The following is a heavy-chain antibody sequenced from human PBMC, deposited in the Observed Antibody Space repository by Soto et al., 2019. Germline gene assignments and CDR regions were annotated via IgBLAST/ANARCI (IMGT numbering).Heavy chain of an antibody. J-gene: IGHJ5*02. CDR3: ARGYCSSTSCRENWFDP. D-gene: IGHD2-2*01. Sequence: PGESLKISCKGSGYSFTSYWIGWVRQMPGKGLEWMGIIYPGDSDTRYSPSFQGQVTISADKSISTAYLQWSSLKASDTAMYYCARGYCSSTSCRENWFDPWGRGTLVTVSS. CDR2: IYPGDSDT. V-gene: IGHV5-51*01. CDR1: GYSFTSYW.